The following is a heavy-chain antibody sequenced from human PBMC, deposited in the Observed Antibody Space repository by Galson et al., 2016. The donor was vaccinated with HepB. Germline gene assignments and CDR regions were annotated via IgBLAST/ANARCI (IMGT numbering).Heavy chain of an antibody. CDR3: ARDGPPNVEAGGWFDP. Sequence: SVKVSCKASGCAFTTYYIHWMRQAPGQGLEWLGIINPSGGVTGYSQKFQDRVTMTSDASTRTVHMELRSLRSDDTAVYYCARDGPPNVEAGGWFDPWGQGTLVTVSS. CDR1: GCAFTTYY. CDR2: INPSGGVT. J-gene: IGHJ5*02. D-gene: IGHD3-10*01. V-gene: IGHV1-46*01.